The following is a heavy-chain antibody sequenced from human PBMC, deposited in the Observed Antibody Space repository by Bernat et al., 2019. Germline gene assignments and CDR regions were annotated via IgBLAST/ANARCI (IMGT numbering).Heavy chain of an antibody. J-gene: IGHJ4*02. D-gene: IGHD2-2*01. Sequence: EVQLLQSGGGLVQPGGSLRLSCVASGFTFNTYAMNWVRQAPGKGLEWVSSITSGVGNTYYANSLMGRFTISRDTSKNTLYLQINSLRAEDAAVYYCANAPLGSCGCVICYYFDYWGQGALVTVSS. V-gene: IGHV3-23*01. CDR2: ITSGVGNT. CDR3: ANAPLGSCGCVICYYFDY. CDR1: GFTFNTYA.